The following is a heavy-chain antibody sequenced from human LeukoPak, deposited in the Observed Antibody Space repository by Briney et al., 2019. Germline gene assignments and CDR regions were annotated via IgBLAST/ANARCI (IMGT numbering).Heavy chain of an antibody. D-gene: IGHD3-10*01. V-gene: IGHV4-34*01. J-gene: IGHJ6*03. CDR1: GGSFSGYY. CDR2: INHSGST. Sequence: SETLSLTCAVYGGSFSGYYWSWIRQPPGKGLEWIGEINHSGSTNYNPSLKSRVTISVDTSKNQFSLKLSSVTAADTAVYYCARGRGSRKAYYYYMDVWGKGTTVTVSS. CDR3: ARGRGSRKAYYYYMDV.